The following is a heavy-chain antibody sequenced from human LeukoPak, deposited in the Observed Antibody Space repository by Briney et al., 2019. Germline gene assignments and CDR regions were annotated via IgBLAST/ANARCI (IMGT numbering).Heavy chain of an antibody. CDR1: GGSISSYY. J-gene: IGHJ4*02. D-gene: IGHD2-21*02. Sequence: SETLSLTCTVSGGSISSYYWSWIRQPPGKGLEWIGYISYSGSTNYNPSLKSRVTISVDTSKNQFSLRLSSVTAADTAVYYCARYYCGGACYYFSDWGQGTLVTVSS. CDR2: ISYSGST. V-gene: IGHV4-59*08. CDR3: ARYYCGGACYYFSD.